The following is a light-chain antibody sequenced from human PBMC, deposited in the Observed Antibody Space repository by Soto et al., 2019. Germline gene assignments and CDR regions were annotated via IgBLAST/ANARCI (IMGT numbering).Light chain of an antibody. CDR1: SSNIGAGYD. CDR2: GNS. CDR3: QSYDSSLSVSGVV. J-gene: IGLJ2*01. V-gene: IGLV1-40*01. Sequence: QSVLTQPPSVSGAPGKRVTISCTGSSSNIGAGYDVHWYQQLPGTAPKLLIYGNSNRPSGVPDRFSGSKSGTSASLAITGLQAEYEADYYCQSYDSSLSVSGVVFGGGTKLTVL.